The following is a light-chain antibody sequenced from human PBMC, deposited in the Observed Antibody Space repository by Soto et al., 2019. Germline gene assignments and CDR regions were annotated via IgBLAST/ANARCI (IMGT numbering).Light chain of an antibody. J-gene: IGLJ3*02. CDR1: SSDVGGYNY. V-gene: IGLV2-14*01. Sequence: QSALTQSASVSGSPGQSITISCTGTSSDVGGYNYVSWYQHHPGKAPKLMIYEVSNRPSGVSNRFSGSKSGNTASLTISGLQAEDEADYYCSSYTSSSTPWVFGGGTQLT. CDR2: EVS. CDR3: SSYTSSSTPWV.